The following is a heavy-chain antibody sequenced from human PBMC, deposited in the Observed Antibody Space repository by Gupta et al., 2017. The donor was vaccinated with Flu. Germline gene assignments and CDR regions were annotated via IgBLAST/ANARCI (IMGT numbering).Heavy chain of an antibody. CDR3: AKNSRGNAFDI. CDR2: ISWNSGSI. J-gene: IGHJ3*02. V-gene: IGHV3-9*01. Sequence: EVQLVESGGGLVQPGRSLRRSCAASGFTFDDYAINWVRQAPGKGLEWVSGISWNSGSIGYADSVKGRFTISRDNAKNSLYLQMNSLRAEDTALYYCAKNSRGNAFDIWGQGTMVTVSS. CDR1: GFTFDDYA. D-gene: IGHD3-16*01.